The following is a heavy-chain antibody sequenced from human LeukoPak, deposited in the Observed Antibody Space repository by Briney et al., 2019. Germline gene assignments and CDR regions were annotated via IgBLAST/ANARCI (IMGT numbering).Heavy chain of an antibody. CDR1: GFTSSSYA. J-gene: IGHJ4*02. CDR2: ISDSGSST. V-gene: IGHV3-23*01. CDR3: ARDVPGIAVTGTSDY. Sequence: GALRLSCAASGFTSSSYAMTWVRQAPGKGLEWVSTISDSGSSTYYADSVKGRFTISRDNSKNTLFLRMNGLRAGDIAVYYCARDVPGIAVTGTSDYWGQGTLVTVSS. D-gene: IGHD6-19*01.